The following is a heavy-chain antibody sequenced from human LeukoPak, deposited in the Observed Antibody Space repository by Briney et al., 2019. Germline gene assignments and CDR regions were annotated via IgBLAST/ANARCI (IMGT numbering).Heavy chain of an antibody. Sequence: ASETLSLTCTVSGGSISSGGYYWSWIRQPPGKGLEWIGYIYHSGSIYYNPSLKSRVTISVDRSKNQFSLKLSSVTAADTAVYYCARVSYSKGDYWGQGTLVTVSS. CDR2: IYHSGSI. J-gene: IGHJ4*02. V-gene: IGHV4-30-2*01. CDR1: GGSISSGGYY. D-gene: IGHD4-11*01. CDR3: ARVSYSKGDY.